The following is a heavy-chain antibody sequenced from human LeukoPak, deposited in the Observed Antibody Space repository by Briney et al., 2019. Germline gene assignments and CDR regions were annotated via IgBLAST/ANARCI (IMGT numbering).Heavy chain of an antibody. D-gene: IGHD5-24*01. CDR1: GFTFSSYG. CDR2: ISYDGSNK. CDR3: ARGGRWLPTGWYFDL. J-gene: IGHJ2*01. V-gene: IGHV3-30*03. Sequence: GGSLRLSCAASGFTFSSYGMHWVRQAPGKGLEWVAVISYDGSNKYYADSVKGRFTISRDNAKNSLYLQMNSLRAEDTAVYYCARGGRWLPTGWYFDLWGRGTLVTVSS.